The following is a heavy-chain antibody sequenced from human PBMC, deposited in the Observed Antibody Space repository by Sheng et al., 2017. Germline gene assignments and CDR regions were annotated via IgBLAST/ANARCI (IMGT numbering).Heavy chain of an antibody. CDR3: ARRLVLSSKYFDY. V-gene: IGHV3-7*01. J-gene: IGHJ4*02. CDR2: IKVDGSEQ. Sequence: EVQLVESGGGLVQPGGSLRLSCAASGFTFSSYWMAWVRQAPGKGLEWVASIKVDGSEQYYVDSVKGRFTISRDNAKNSLYLQMDSLRAEDTAVYYCARRLVLSSKYFDYWGQGTLVTVSS. CDR1: GFTFSSYW. D-gene: IGHD3-9*01.